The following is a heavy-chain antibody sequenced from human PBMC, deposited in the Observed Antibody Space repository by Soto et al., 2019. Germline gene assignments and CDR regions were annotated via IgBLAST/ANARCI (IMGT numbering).Heavy chain of an antibody. V-gene: IGHV3-30-3*01. CDR3: ARADSRLFWYFDL. CDR1: GFTFSSYA. CDR2: ISYDGSNK. Sequence: GGSLRLSCAASGFTFSSYAMHWVRQAPGKGLEWVAVISYDGSNKYYADSVKGRFTISRDNSKNTLYLQMNSLRAEDTAVYYCARADSRLFWYFDLWGRGTLVTVS. D-gene: IGHD3-22*01. J-gene: IGHJ2*01.